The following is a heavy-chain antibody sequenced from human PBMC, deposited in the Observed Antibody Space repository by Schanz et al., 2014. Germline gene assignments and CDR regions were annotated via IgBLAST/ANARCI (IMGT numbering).Heavy chain of an antibody. CDR3: ARDHTTESYYSAGPPIDY. Sequence: EVHLLESGGGLVEPGGSLRLSCATSGFTFTNYAMSWVRQAPGKGLEWVSLISDSGDTAYYADSVKGRFTISRDNFKGALYLQMSSLRAEDTAVYYCARDHTTESYYSAGPPIDYWGQGTLLTVSS. CDR2: ISDSGDTA. V-gene: IGHV3-23*01. CDR1: GFTFTNYA. D-gene: IGHD1-26*01. J-gene: IGHJ4*02.